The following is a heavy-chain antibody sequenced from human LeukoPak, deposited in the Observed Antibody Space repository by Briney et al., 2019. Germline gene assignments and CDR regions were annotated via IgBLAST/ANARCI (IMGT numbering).Heavy chain of an antibody. CDR2: IYYSGST. V-gene: IGHV4-59*12. D-gene: IGHD3-10*01. CDR3: ARGGGYASGNYRFADY. Sequence: PSETLSLTCTVSGGSISSYYWSWIRQPPGKGLEWIGYIYYSGSTNYNPSLKSRVTISVDTSKNQFSLKLTSVTAADTAVYYCARGGGYASGNYRFADYWGQGTLVTVSS. CDR1: GGSISSYY. J-gene: IGHJ4*02.